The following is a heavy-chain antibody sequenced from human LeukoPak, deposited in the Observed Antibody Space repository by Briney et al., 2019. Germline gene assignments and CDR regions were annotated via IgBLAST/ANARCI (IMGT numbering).Heavy chain of an antibody. CDR3: AGSTIPPATDYDH. D-gene: IGHD1-26*01. Sequence: VASVKVSCKASGGTFSSYAISWVRQAPGQGLEWMGGIIPIFGTANYAQKFQGRVTITTDESTSTAYMELSSLRSEDTAVYYCAGSTIPPATDYDHWGQGTLVTVSS. J-gene: IGHJ4*02. V-gene: IGHV1-69*05. CDR1: GGTFSSYA. CDR2: IIPIFGTA.